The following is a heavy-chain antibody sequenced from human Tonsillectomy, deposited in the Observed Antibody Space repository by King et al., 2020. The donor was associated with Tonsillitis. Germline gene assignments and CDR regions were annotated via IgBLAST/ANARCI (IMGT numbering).Heavy chain of an antibody. CDR2: IYPDDSDT. D-gene: IGHD2-8*01. Sequence: QLVQSGAEVKKPGESLKISCKGSGYSFTSYWIGWVRQMPGKGLEWMGIIYPDDSDTRYSPSFQGHVTISADKSISTTYLQWSSLKASDTAMYYCARHYCTNGICLSFDYWGLGTLVTVSS. CDR3: ARHYCTNGICLSFDY. J-gene: IGHJ4*02. V-gene: IGHV5-51*01. CDR1: GYSFTSYW.